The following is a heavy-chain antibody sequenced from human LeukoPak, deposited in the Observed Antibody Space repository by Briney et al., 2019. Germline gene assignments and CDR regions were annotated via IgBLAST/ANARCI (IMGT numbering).Heavy chain of an antibody. CDR2: ISSRSSYI. CDR3: ARDYSSSRYFDY. CDR1: GFTFSSYS. J-gene: IGHJ4*02. V-gene: IGHV3-21*01. D-gene: IGHD6-13*01. Sequence: GGSLRLSCAASGFTFSSYSMNWVRQAPGKGLEWVSSISSRSSYIYYADSVKGRFTISRDSAKNSLFLQMNSLRAEDTAVYFCARDYSSSRYFDYWGQGTLVTVSS.